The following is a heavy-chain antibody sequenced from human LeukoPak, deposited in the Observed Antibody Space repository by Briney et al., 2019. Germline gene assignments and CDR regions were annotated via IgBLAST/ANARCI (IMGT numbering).Heavy chain of an antibody. J-gene: IGHJ4*02. D-gene: IGHD2-8*01. CDR2: INPNSGGT. CDR1: GYTFTCYY. Sequence: ASVKVSCKASGYTFTCYYMHWVRQAPGQGLEWMGWINPNSGGTNYAQKFQGWVTMTRDTSISTAYMELRSLRSDDTAVYYCAREPVLMVYASWGQGTLVTVSS. CDR3: AREPVLMVYAS. V-gene: IGHV1-2*04.